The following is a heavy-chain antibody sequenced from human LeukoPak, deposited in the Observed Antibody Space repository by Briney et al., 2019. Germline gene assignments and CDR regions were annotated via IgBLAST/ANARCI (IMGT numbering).Heavy chain of an antibody. D-gene: IGHD3-10*01. CDR3: ASLSNYYGSDQGGFDP. V-gene: IGHV4-34*08. J-gene: IGHJ5*02. CDR2: INHSGST. Sequence: PGGSLRLSCAASGFTVSSNYMSWIRQPPGKGLEWIGEINHSGSTNYNPSLKSRVTISVDRSKNQFSLKLNSVTAADTAVYYCASLSNYYGSDQGGFDPWGQGTLVTVSS. CDR1: GFTVSSNY.